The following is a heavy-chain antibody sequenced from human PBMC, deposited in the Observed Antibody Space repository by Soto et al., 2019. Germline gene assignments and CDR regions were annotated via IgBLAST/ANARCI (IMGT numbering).Heavy chain of an antibody. CDR2: IYSGGST. Sequence: GGSLRLSCAASGFTVSSNYMSWVRQAPGKGLEWVSIIYSGGSTYYADSVKGRFTISRDNSKNTLYLQMNSLRAEDTAIYYCAKESYNRRTDFDHWGQGTLVTVSS. V-gene: IGHV3-53*01. J-gene: IGHJ4*02. CDR3: AKESYNRRTDFDH. CDR1: GFTVSSNY. D-gene: IGHD3-10*01.